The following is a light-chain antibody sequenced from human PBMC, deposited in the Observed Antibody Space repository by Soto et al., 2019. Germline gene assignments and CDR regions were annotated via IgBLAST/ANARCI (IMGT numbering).Light chain of an antibody. Sequence: QSVLGQPASVSGSPGQSITISCTGTSSDVGGYNYVSWYQQHPGKAPKLMIYDVSNRPSGVSNRFSGSKSGNTASLTISGLQAEEEANYYCSSYTSSSTVFGTGTKVTVL. J-gene: IGLJ1*01. CDR3: SSYTSSSTV. CDR2: DVS. V-gene: IGLV2-14*01. CDR1: SSDVGGYNY.